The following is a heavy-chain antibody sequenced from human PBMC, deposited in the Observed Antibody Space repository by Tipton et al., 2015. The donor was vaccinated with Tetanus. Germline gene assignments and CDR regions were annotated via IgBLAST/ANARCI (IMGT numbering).Heavy chain of an antibody. V-gene: IGHV4-30-2*01. Sequence: GLVKPSQTLSLSCNVSGGLITTGGYSWGWIRQPPGQGLEWLGYIYQNDSTYSNPSVRRRLTLSLQRSKNQVFLKLSLVTAADTAVYYCAKVVGWGDYFDSWGQGILVTVSS. J-gene: IGHJ4*02. CDR3: AKVVGWGDYFDS. D-gene: IGHD1-26*01. CDR1: GGLITTGGYS. CDR2: IYQNDST.